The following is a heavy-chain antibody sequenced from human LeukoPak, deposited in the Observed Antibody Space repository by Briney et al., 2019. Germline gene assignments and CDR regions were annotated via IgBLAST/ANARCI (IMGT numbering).Heavy chain of an antibody. Sequence: SQTLSLTCAISGDSVSRDSVAWNWIRQSPSRGLEWLGRTYYKSAWYSDYAVSVKGRITINPDTSKNQFSLQLNSVSPEDTAVYYCARGTGWPQFDYWGQGTLVTASS. CDR1: GDSVSRDSVA. CDR3: ARGTGWPQFDY. CDR2: TYYKSAWYS. V-gene: IGHV6-1*01. J-gene: IGHJ4*02. D-gene: IGHD6-19*01.